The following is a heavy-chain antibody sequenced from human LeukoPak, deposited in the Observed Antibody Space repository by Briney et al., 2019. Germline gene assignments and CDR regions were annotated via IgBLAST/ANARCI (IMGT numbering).Heavy chain of an antibody. V-gene: IGHV5-51*01. Sequence: GESLKISCQVSGYSFTNYWIGWVRQMPGKGLEWVGIIYPGDSDTRYSPSFQGQVTISADESISTAYLQWSSLKASDTAMYYCARRIAATGRGYFDYWGQGTLVTVSS. CDR3: ARRIAATGRGYFDY. CDR1: GYSFTNYW. J-gene: IGHJ4*02. D-gene: IGHD6-13*01. CDR2: IYPGDSDT.